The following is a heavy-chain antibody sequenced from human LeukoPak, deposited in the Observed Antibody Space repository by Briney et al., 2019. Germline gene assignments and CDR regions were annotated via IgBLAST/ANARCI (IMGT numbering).Heavy chain of an antibody. J-gene: IGHJ4*02. D-gene: IGHD2-15*01. CDR2: IIPILGIA. Sequence: SVKVSCKASGGTFSSYAISWVRQAPGQGLEWVGRIIPILGIANYAQKFQGRVTITADKSTSTAYMELSSLRSEDTAVYYCARGGGYCSGGSCYDTFDYWGQGTLVTVSS. CDR3: ARGGGYCSGGSCYDTFDY. CDR1: GGTFSSYA. V-gene: IGHV1-69*04.